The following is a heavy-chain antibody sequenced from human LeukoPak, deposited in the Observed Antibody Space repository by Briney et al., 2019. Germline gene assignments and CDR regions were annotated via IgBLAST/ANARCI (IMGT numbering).Heavy chain of an antibody. CDR3: ASAALSQYQLLPFDY. J-gene: IGHJ4*02. Sequence: GASVKVSCKASGYTLTSYAMNWVRQAPGQGLEWMGWINTNTGNPTNAQGFTGRFVFSLDTSVSTAYLQISSLKAEDTAVYYCASAALSQYQLLPFDYWGQGTLVTVSS. V-gene: IGHV7-4-1*02. CDR2: INTNTGNP. D-gene: IGHD2-2*01. CDR1: GYTLTSYA.